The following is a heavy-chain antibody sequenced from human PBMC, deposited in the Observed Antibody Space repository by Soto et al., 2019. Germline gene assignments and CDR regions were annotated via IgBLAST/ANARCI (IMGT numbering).Heavy chain of an antibody. J-gene: IGHJ6*02. D-gene: IGHD2-15*01. CDR1: GGSLMSYY. Sequence: PSETLSLTCSVSGGSLMSYYWSWMRQPPGKGLEWIGYVYYTGRTHYNPSFKSRVTMSVDTSKNQFSLKVNSVTAADTAVYYCARDRDILVVSPDKRRHFAFYGLDVWGQGTTVTVSS. CDR2: VYYTGRT. V-gene: IGHV4-59*01. CDR3: ARDRDILVVSPDKRRHFAFYGLDV.